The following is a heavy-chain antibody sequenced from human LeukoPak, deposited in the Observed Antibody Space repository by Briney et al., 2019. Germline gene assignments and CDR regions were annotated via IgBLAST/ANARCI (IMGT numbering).Heavy chain of an antibody. CDR2: INPNSGGT. CDR1: GYTFTGYY. D-gene: IGHD3-22*01. J-gene: IGHJ4*02. V-gene: IGHV1-2*02. Sequence: ASVKVSCKAPGYTFTGYYRHWVRQAPGQGLEWMGWINPNSGGTNYAQKFQGRVTITRDTSASTAYMELSSLRSEDTAVYYCASGASYYYDSSGSEDYSDYWGQGTLVTVSS. CDR3: ASGASYYYDSSGSEDYSDY.